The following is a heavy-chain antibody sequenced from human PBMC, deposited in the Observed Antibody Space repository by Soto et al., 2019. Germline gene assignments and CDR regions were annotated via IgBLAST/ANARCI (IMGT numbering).Heavy chain of an antibody. J-gene: IGHJ4*02. CDR1: GFTFSSYW. D-gene: IGHD7-27*01. V-gene: IGHV3-74*01. CDR3: ATDLGTGY. CDR2: MNSDGSST. Sequence: EVQLVESGGGLVQPGGSLRLSCAASGFTFSSYWMHWVRQAPGKGLVWVSRMNSDGSSTSYADSVKGRFTISRDNAKNTLYLQMISLKTEDTAVYYCATDLGTGYWGQGTLVTVSS.